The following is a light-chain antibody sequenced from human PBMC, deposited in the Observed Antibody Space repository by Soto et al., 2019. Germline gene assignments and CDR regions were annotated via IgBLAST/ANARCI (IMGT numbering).Light chain of an antibody. CDR2: GAS. CDR3: QQYDTAPWT. V-gene: IGKV3-20*01. Sequence: ELVLTHSRGTLALSAGESATLSCSASQSVRSTFLAWYQQKPGQAPRLLIYGASSRATGIPDRFSGSGSGTDFTLTISRLEPEDFAVYHCQQYDTAPWTFGQGTKVDIK. CDR1: QSVRSTF. J-gene: IGKJ1*01.